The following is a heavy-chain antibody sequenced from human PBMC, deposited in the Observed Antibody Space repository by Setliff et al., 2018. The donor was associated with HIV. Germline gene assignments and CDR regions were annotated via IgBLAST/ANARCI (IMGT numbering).Heavy chain of an antibody. D-gene: IGHD3-22*01. CDR1: GFTFSSYA. CDR3: AGSRGYFVKAD. J-gene: IGHJ4*02. Sequence: GGSLRLSCAASGFTFSSYAMSWVRQAPGKGLEWVANINQDGREKYYVDSVKGRLTISRDNAKDLLYLQMNSLRGEDTAVYYCAGSRGYFVKADWGQGTLVTVSS. CDR2: INQDGREK. V-gene: IGHV3-7*01.